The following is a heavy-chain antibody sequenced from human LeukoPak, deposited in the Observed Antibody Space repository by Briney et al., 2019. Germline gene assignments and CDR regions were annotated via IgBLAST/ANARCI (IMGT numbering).Heavy chain of an antibody. V-gene: IGHV3-23*01. D-gene: IGHD3-9*01. Sequence: HSGGSLRLSCAASGFTFSSYAMSWVRQAPGKGLEWVSAISGSGGSTYYADSVKGRFTISKDNSKNTLYLQMNSVRAEDTAVYYCAKGGLRYFDWLLSTYWGQGTLVTVSS. CDR3: AKGGLRYFDWLLSTY. CDR1: GFTFSSYA. CDR2: ISGSGGST. J-gene: IGHJ4*02.